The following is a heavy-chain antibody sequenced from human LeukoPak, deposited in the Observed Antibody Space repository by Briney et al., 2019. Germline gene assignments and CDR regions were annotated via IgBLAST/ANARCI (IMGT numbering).Heavy chain of an antibody. J-gene: IGHJ5*02. CDR1: GFTFSSYS. V-gene: IGHV3-21*01. CDR2: ISSSSSYI. D-gene: IGHD3-3*01. CDR3: ARDLRFLEWSEP. Sequence: GGSLRLSCAASGFTFSSYSMNWVRQAPGKGLEWVSSISSSSSYIYYADSVKGRFTISRDNAKNSLYLQMNSLRAEDTAVCYCARDLRFLEWSEPWGQGTLVTVSS.